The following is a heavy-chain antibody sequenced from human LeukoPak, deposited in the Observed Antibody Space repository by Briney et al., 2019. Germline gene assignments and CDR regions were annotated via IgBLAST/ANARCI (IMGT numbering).Heavy chain of an antibody. V-gene: IGHV4-39*01. D-gene: IGHD3-16*01. CDR2: IYYSGSST. CDR1: GGSISSGSYY. CDR3: AXDWGRDXLDI. Sequence: SETLSLTCTVSGGSISSGSYYWGWIRQPPGKGLEWIGSIYYSGSSTYYNPSLKSRVTISGDTSKNQLSLKLNSVTAADTAAYYCAXDWGRDXLDIWGQGTMVTVSS. J-gene: IGHJ3*02.